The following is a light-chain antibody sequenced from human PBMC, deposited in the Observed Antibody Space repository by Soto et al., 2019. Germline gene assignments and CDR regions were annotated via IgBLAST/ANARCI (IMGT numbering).Light chain of an antibody. CDR1: SSDVGYYNL. Sequence: QSALTQPTSVSGSPGQSITISCTGTSSDVGYYNLVSWYQQHPGKAPKLMIFEGSKRPSGVSNRFSGSKSVNTASLTISGLQAEDEADYYCCSYAGSGTYVFGTGTKLTV. CDR2: EGS. CDR3: CSYAGSGTYV. V-gene: IGLV2-23*01. J-gene: IGLJ1*01.